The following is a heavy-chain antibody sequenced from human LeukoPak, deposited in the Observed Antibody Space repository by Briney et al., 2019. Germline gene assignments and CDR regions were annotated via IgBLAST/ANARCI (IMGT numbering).Heavy chain of an antibody. V-gene: IGHV3-30*03. CDR1: GFRFSSRG. CDR3: ASWEGSGSYYDY. J-gene: IGHJ4*02. Sequence: HPGGSLRLSCAASGFRFSSRGMHWIRQAPGKGLEWVAIISYDGRNTYYPDSEKGRFTISRDNSKNALYLQMNRSRAEDTAVYYCASWEGSGSYYDYWGQGTLVTVSS. CDR2: ISYDGRNT. D-gene: IGHD3-10*01.